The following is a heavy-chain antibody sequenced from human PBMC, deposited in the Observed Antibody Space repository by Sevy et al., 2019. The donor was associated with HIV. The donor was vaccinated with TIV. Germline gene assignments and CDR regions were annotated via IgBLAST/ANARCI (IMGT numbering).Heavy chain of an antibody. J-gene: IGHJ6*02. D-gene: IGHD6-13*01. Sequence: GGSLRLSCAASGFTFSDHYMDWVRQAPGKGLEWVGRTRNKANSYTPEYAASVKGRFTISRYDSKNSLYLQMNSLKTEDTAVYYCATSGGAAAGIFGYYYGMDVWGQGTTVTVSS. CDR2: TRNKANSYTP. CDR3: ATSGGAAAGIFGYYYGMDV. V-gene: IGHV3-72*01. CDR1: GFTFSDHY.